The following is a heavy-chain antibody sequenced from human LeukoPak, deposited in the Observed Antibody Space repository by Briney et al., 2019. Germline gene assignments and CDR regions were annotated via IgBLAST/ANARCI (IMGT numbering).Heavy chain of an antibody. CDR2: IKSKTDGGTT. J-gene: IGHJ4*02. V-gene: IGHV3-15*01. Sequence: NSGGSLRLSCAASGFTFSGSYMTWIRQAPGKGLEWVGRIKSKTDGGTTDYAAPVKGRFTISRDDSKNTLYLQMNSLKTEDTAVYYCTTDHGLPQTSDVGYWGQGTLVTVSS. D-gene: IGHD2-2*01. CDR3: TTDHGLPQTSDVGY. CDR1: GFTFSGSY.